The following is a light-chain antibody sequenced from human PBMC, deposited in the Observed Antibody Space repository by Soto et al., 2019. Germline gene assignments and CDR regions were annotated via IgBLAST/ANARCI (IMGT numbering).Light chain of an antibody. CDR3: CSYAGSSTFYV. CDR2: EGS. CDR1: SSDVGSYNL. Sequence: QSALTQTASVSGSAGQSITISCTGTSSDVGSYNLVSWYQQHPGKAPKLMIYEGSKRPSGVSNRFSGSKSGNTASLTISGLQAEDEADYYCCSYAGSSTFYVFGTGTKVTVL. V-gene: IGLV2-23*03. J-gene: IGLJ1*01.